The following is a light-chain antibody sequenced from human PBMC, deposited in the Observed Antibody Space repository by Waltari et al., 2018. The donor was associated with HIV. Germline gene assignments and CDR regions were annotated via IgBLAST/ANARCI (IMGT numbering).Light chain of an antibody. CDR2: GRN. V-gene: IGLV3-19*01. CDR3: NSRDSGANHYV. CDR1: SLRSSY. J-gene: IGLJ1*01. Sequence: SSELTQHPAVSVALGQTVRITCQGDSLRSSYARCYQQKPGQPPVVFIYGRNKRPAGITDRFSGSTSGNTASLTITGAQAEDEAHYYCNSRDSGANHYVFGSGTKVTVL.